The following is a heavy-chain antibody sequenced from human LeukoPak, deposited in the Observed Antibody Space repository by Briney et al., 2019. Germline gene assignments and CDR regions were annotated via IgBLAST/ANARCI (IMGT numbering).Heavy chain of an antibody. CDR2: ISSSSSTI. Sequence: GGSLRLSCAASGFTFSSYSVNWVREAPGRGREWVSHISSSSSTIYYADSVKGRFTISRDNAKNSLYLQMNSLRAEDTAVYYCARSYYYYYMDVWGKGTTVTVSS. V-gene: IGHV3-48*04. CDR1: GFTFSSYS. J-gene: IGHJ6*03. CDR3: ARSYYYYYMDV.